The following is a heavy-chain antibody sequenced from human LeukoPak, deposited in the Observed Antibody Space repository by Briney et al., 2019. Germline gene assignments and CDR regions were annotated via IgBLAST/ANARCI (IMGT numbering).Heavy chain of an antibody. CDR1: GYTFTGYY. CDR2: INAGNGNT. D-gene: IGHD3-22*01. J-gene: IGHJ4*02. V-gene: IGHV1-3*01. Sequence: ASVKVSCKASGYTFTGYYMHWVRQAPGQRLEWMGWINAGNGNTKYSQKFQGRVTITRDTSASTAYMELSSLRSEDTAVYYCARDHYYDSSGYWYYFDYWGQGTLVTVSS. CDR3: ARDHYYDSSGYWYYFDY.